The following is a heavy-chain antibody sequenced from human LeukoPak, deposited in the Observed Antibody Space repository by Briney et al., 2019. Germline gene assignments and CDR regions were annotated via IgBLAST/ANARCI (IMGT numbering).Heavy chain of an antibody. V-gene: IGHV3-53*04. CDR2: IYSGGST. Sequence: PGGSLRLSCAASGFTVSSNYMSWVRQAPGKGLEGVSVIYSGGSTYYADSVKGRFTISRHNSKNTLYLQMNSLRAEDTAVYYCARDIPNPVPAAILHYYYGMDVWGQGTTVTVSS. J-gene: IGHJ6*02. D-gene: IGHD2-2*02. CDR3: ARDIPNPVPAAILHYYYGMDV. CDR1: GFTVSSNY.